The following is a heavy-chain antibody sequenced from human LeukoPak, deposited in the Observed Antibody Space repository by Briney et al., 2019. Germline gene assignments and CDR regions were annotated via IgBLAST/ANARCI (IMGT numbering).Heavy chain of an antibody. J-gene: IGHJ4*02. CDR2: INHRGST. CDR1: GGSFSGYY. CDR3: ARRRGYCSSTSCYNAPLGY. Sequence: SETLSLTCAVYGGSFSGYYWSWIRQPPGKGLEWIGEINHRGSTNYNPSLKSRVTISVDTSKNQFSLKLSSVTAADTAVYYCARRRGYCSSTSCYNAPLGYWGQGTLVTVSS. D-gene: IGHD2-2*02. V-gene: IGHV4-34*01.